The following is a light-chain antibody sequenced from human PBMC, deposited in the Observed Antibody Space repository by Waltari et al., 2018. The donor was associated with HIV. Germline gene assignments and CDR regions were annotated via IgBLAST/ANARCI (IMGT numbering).Light chain of an antibody. CDR1: AIVVGGYNL. CDR2: EGS. Sequence: PALLRLPSGSGSPGRSSTSPCTGTAIVVGGYNLFSWYQQHPGKAPKLMIYEGSKRPSGVSNRFSGSKSGNTASLTISGLQAEDEADYYCCSYAGSSTLEVFGGGTKLTVL. CDR3: CSYAGSSTLEV. J-gene: IGLJ2*01. V-gene: IGLV2-23*01.